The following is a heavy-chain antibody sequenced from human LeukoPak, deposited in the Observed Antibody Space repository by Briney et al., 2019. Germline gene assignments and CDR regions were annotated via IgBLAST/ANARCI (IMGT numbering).Heavy chain of an antibody. CDR3: ARDLWGYSSSDNFDY. Sequence: GGSLRLSCGASGFTFSNYGMHWVRQAPGKGLEWVAVISYDGSKKYYADSVKSRFTISRDNAKNSLYLQMNSLRAKDTAVYYCARDLWGYSSSDNFDYWGQGTLVTVSS. CDR1: GFTFSNYG. J-gene: IGHJ4*02. V-gene: IGHV3-30*03. CDR2: ISYDGSKK. D-gene: IGHD6-6*01.